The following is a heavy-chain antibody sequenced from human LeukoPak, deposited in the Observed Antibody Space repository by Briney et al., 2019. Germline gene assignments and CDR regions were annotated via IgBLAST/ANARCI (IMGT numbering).Heavy chain of an antibody. J-gene: IGHJ4*02. CDR3: ARRRSSSWYGYFDY. Sequence: SVKVSCKASGGTFSSYAISWVRQAPGQGLEWMGGIIPIFGTANYAQKFQGRVTITADESTSTAHMELSSLRSEDTAVYYCARRRSSSWYGYFDYWGQGTLVTVSS. CDR1: GGTFSSYA. V-gene: IGHV1-69*01. D-gene: IGHD6-13*01. CDR2: IIPIFGTA.